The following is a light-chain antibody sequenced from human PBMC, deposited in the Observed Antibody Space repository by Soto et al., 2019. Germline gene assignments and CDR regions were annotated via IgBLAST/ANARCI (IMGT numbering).Light chain of an antibody. J-gene: IGKJ2*01. Sequence: DIQMTQSPSSLSASVGDRVTITCRASQSISRYVNWYQQKSGKAPKFLIYAASSLQSGVPSRFSGSGSGTDFTLTISSLQPEDFATDYCQQSYSAPETFGQGTKLEIK. CDR2: AAS. CDR3: QQSYSAPET. V-gene: IGKV1-39*01. CDR1: QSISRY.